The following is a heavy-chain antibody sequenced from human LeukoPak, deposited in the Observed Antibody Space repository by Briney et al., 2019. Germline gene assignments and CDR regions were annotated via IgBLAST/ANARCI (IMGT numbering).Heavy chain of an antibody. CDR1: GFTFSSYS. CDR3: ARSDYGDYIGINDY. CDR2: ISGSSSYI. Sequence: PGGSLRLSCAASGFTFSSYSMNWVRQAPGKGLEWVSSISGSSSYIYYADSVKGRFTISRDNAKNSLYLQMNSLRAEDTAVYYCARSDYGDYIGINDYWGQGTLVTVSS. V-gene: IGHV3-21*01. D-gene: IGHD4-17*01. J-gene: IGHJ4*02.